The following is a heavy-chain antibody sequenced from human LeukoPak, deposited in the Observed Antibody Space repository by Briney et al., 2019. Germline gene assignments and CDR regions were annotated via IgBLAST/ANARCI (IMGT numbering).Heavy chain of an antibody. CDR3: ARDRTNAAFDI. CDR2: ITSRSTTV. J-gene: IGHJ3*02. V-gene: IGHV3-11*04. D-gene: IGHD2-8*01. Sequence: GGSLRLSCAASGFTFSDYYMSWIRQAPGKGLEWVSLITSRSTTVHYADSVKGRFTISRDNAKNPLYLQMNSLRAEDTAVYYCARDRTNAAFDIWGQGTMVTVSS. CDR1: GFTFSDYY.